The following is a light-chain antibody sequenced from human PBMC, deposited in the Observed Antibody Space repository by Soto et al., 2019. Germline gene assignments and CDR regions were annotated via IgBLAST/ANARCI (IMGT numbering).Light chain of an antibody. CDR3: QQAYITPYT. CDR1: QGISTY. V-gene: IGKV1-39*01. CDR2: AAS. Sequence: DIQVTQSPVSLSASVGDRVTITCRTSQGISTYLNWYQQKAGDAPRLLISAASDLQKGVPSRFSGSGSGADFTLTISSLRPEDFATYYCQQAYITPYTFGQGAKLE. J-gene: IGKJ2*01.